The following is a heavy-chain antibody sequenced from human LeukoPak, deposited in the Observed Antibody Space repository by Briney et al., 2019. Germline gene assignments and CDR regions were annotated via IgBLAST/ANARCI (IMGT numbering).Heavy chain of an antibody. CDR1: GFTFNNYW. J-gene: IGHJ4*02. V-gene: IGHV3-7*01. CDR3: ARDFGTTGYDLYDY. CDR2: INQGGNEK. Sequence: GGSLRLSCAASGFTFNNYWMSWVRKAPGKGLEWVANINQGGNEKYYVDSVRGRFTISRDNATNSLYLQMNSLRDEDTSVYYCARDFGTTGYDLYDYWGQGTLVTVSS. D-gene: IGHD3-9*01.